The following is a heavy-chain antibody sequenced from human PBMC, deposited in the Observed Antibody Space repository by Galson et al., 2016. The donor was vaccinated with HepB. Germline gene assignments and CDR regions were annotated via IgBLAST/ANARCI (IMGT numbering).Heavy chain of an antibody. V-gene: IGHV2-5*02. CDR1: GFSLSTTAVG. CDR2: VYWDGDN. Sequence: PALVKPTQTLTLTCTFSGFSLSTTAVGVGWFRQPPGKALEWVALVYWDGDNHYSPSLQSRLTVTKDTSKNQVVLTMTNMDPVDTATYYCAHGSGWLFDYWGQGTLVTVSS. J-gene: IGHJ4*02. D-gene: IGHD6-19*01. CDR3: AHGSGWLFDY.